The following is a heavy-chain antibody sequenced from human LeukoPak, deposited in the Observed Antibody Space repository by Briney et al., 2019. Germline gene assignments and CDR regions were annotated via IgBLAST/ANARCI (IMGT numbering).Heavy chain of an antibody. CDR2: IYYSGST. CDR3: ARHRRYSYGYDYFDY. Sequence: SETLSLTCTVSGXSISSSSYYWGWIRQPPGKGLEWIGSIYYSGSTYYNPSLKSRVTISVDTSKNQFSLKLSSVTAADTAVYYCARHRRYSYGYDYFDYWGQGTLVTVSS. V-gene: IGHV4-39*01. CDR1: GXSISSSSYY. D-gene: IGHD5-18*01. J-gene: IGHJ4*02.